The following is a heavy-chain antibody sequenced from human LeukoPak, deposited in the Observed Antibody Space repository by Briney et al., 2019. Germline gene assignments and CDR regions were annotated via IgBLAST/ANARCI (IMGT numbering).Heavy chain of an antibody. CDR1: GGSISSYY. V-gene: IGHV4-59*01. CDR3: ARDTPDSSSWYEYYYGMDV. CDR2: IYYSGST. J-gene: IGHJ6*02. Sequence: SETLSLTCTVSGGSISSYYWSWIRQPPGKGLEWIGYIYYSGSTNYNPSLKSRVTISVDTSKNQFSLKLSSVTAADTAVYYCARDTPDSSSWYEYYYGMDVWGQGTTVTVSS. D-gene: IGHD6-13*01.